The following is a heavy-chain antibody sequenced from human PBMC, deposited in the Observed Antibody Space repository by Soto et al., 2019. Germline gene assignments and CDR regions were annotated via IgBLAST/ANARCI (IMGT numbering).Heavy chain of an antibody. Sequence: QVQLVESGGGVVQPGRSLRLTCAASGFTFSSNGMHWVRQAPGKGVEWVALVAYDGSKTYYGDSVRGRFTISRDNSENALELQMNSLRAEDTAVYYCARWVGGSMYDNSGKYDSWGQGTLVTVSS. CDR3: ARWVGGSMYDNSGKYDS. CDR2: VAYDGSKT. CDR1: GFTFSSNG. V-gene: IGHV3-30*03. J-gene: IGHJ5*01. D-gene: IGHD3-22*01.